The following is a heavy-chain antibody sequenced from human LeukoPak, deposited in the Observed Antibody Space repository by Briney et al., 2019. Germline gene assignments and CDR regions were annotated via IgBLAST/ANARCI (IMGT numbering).Heavy chain of an antibody. CDR1: GFTFSGYW. J-gene: IGHJ4*02. V-gene: IGHV3-23*01. CDR3: AKRMRGDYIVDH. D-gene: IGHD4-17*01. Sequence: PGGSLRLSCAASGFTFSGYWMSWVRQAPGKGLEWVSGISGGGGSTFYADSVKGRFTISRDNSNNTLYLQMNSLRAEDAAVYYCAKRMRGDYIVDHWGQGTLVTVSS. CDR2: ISGGGGST.